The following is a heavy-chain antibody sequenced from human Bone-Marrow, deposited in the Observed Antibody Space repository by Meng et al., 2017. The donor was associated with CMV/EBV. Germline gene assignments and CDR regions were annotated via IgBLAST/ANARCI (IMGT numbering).Heavy chain of an antibody. CDR3: ARDGRITIFGVAKRGHFDY. Sequence: ETLSLTCAASGFTLSSYSMNWVRQARGKGLEWVSSISSSSSYIYYADSVKGRFTISRDNAKNSLYLQMNSRRAEDTAVYYCARDGRITIFGVAKRGHFDYWGQGTLVTVSS. CDR1: GFTLSSYS. D-gene: IGHD3-3*01. V-gene: IGHV3-21*01. CDR2: ISSSSSYI. J-gene: IGHJ4*02.